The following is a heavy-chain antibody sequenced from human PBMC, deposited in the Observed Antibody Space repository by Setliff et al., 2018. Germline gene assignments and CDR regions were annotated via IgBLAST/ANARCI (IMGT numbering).Heavy chain of an antibody. CDR2: IYTSWST. CDR3: ARTGTYRYFDY. V-gene: IGHV4-4*02. J-gene: IGHJ4*02. Sequence: SETLSLTCAVSGSSITSSNWWSWVRQPPGKGLEWIGQIYTSWSTNYNPSLKGRATLSIDASKKQFSLKLTSVTAADTAVYYCARTGTYRYFDYWGQGALVTVSS. D-gene: IGHD1-1*01. CDR1: GSSITSSNW.